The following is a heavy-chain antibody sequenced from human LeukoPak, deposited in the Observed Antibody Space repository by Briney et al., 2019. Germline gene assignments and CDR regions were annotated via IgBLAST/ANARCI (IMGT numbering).Heavy chain of an antibody. CDR3: ARKENVYYYFDY. CDR2: IYHSGTT. J-gene: IGHJ4*02. CDR1: GYSITSSSW. V-gene: IGHV4-28*01. D-gene: IGHD3-10*01. Sequence: SDSLSLTCAVSGYSITSSSWWGWIRQPPGKGLEWIGYIYHSGTTYYNPSLQSRVTMSVDTSKNQFSLKLSSVTAVDTAVYYCARKENVYYYFDYWGQGTLVTVSS.